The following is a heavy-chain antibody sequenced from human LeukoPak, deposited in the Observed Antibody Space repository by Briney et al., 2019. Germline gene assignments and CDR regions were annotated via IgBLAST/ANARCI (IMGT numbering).Heavy chain of an antibody. CDR1: GFTFSSYA. CDR2: ISYDGSNK. Sequence: GGSLRLSCAASGFTFSSYAMHWVRQAPGKGLEWVAVISYDGSNKYYADSVKGRFTISRDNSKNTLYLQMNSLRAEDTAMYYCARVESSGRYAFDIWGQGTMVTVSS. D-gene: IGHD6-19*01. J-gene: IGHJ3*02. CDR3: ARVESSGRYAFDI. V-gene: IGHV3-30-3*01.